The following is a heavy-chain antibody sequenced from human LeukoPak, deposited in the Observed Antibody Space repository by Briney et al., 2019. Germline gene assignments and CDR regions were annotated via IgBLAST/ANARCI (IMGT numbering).Heavy chain of an antibody. V-gene: IGHV3-21*01. CDR3: ARDLDYHDATGYYRQFDY. CDR1: GLTFSNYD. Sequence: PGGSLRLSCAASGLTFSNYDMNWVRQAPGKGLEWVSSIRSGSDYIYYADSVKGRFTISRDNAKKSLYLQMNSLRAEDTAVYYCARDLDYHDATGYYRQFDYWGQGTLVTVSS. CDR2: IRSGSDYI. D-gene: IGHD3-22*01. J-gene: IGHJ4*02.